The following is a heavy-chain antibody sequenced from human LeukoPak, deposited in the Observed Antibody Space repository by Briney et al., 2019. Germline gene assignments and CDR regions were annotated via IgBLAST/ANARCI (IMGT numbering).Heavy chain of an antibody. D-gene: IGHD3-10*01. CDR2: IKAGNGNT. V-gene: IGHV1-3*01. CDR1: GYTFTSYA. CDR3: ARGGHTYYYGSGSHSYYYGMDV. Sequence: GASVKVSCKASGYTFTSYAMHWVRQAPGQRLEWMGWIKAGNGNTRYSQKFQGRVTITRDTSASTAYMELSSLRSEDTAVYYCARGGHTYYYGSGSHSYYYGMDVWGQGTTVTVSS. J-gene: IGHJ6*02.